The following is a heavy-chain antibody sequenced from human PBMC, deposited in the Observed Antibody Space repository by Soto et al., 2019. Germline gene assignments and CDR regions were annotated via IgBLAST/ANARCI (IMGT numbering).Heavy chain of an antibody. J-gene: IGHJ4*02. CDR3: ARGVQLWSQSAYYFDY. D-gene: IGHD5-18*01. V-gene: IGHV4-34*01. CDR1: GGSFSGYY. CDR2: INHSGST. Sequence: SETLSLTCAVYGGSFSGYYWSWIRQPPGKGLEWIGEINHSGSTNYNPSLKSRVTISVDTSKNQFSLKLSSVTAADTAVYYCARGVQLWSQSAYYFDYWGQGTLVTVSS.